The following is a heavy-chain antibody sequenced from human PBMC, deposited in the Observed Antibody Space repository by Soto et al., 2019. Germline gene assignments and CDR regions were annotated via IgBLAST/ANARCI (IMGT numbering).Heavy chain of an antibody. Sequence: SETLSLTCAVSGGSISSHSWNWIRQPPGRGLEWIGHVYSSGSTNYNPSLESRVTISVDTSKNQFSLKLTSLTAADTAVYYCARRVQANSAVVQGNWLDPWGQGTLVTVSS. CDR2: VYSSGST. V-gene: IGHV4-59*08. CDR3: ARRVQANSAVVQGNWLDP. D-gene: IGHD5-18*01. J-gene: IGHJ5*02. CDR1: GGSISSHS.